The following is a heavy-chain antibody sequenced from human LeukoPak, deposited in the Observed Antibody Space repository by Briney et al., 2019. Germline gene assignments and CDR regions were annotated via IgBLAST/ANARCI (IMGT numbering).Heavy chain of an antibody. CDR1: GFTFSSYE. CDR2: ISSSGSTI. D-gene: IGHD3-10*01. CDR3: ARHNNYYGSGSYYNY. J-gene: IGHJ4*02. V-gene: IGHV3-48*03. Sequence: GGSLRLSCAASGFTFSSYEMNWVRQAPGKGLEWASYISSSGSTIYYADSVKGRFTISRDNAKNSLYLQMNSLRAEDTAVYYCARHNNYYGSGSYYNYWGQGTLVTVSS.